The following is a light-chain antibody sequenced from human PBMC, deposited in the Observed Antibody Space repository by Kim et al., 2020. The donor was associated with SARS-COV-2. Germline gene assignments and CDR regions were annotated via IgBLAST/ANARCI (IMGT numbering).Light chain of an antibody. V-gene: IGLV3-9*01. J-gene: IGLJ1*01. CDR1: KVRSKN. CDR3: QVWASTTAYV. Sequence: ARGQKARITCGGYKVRSKNVHWNQRKPSQATALVIYGDSIPPSGIPKRFSGPNTENTATLTVSSVHARDEADYYCQVWASTTAYVFGTGTQVTVL. CDR2: GDS.